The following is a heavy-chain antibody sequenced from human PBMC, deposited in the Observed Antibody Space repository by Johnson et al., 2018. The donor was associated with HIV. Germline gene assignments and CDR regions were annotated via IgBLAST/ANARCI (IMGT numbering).Heavy chain of an antibody. Sequence: VQLVESGGGLVQPGRSLRLSCVVSGFNFADYAMHWVRQVPGKGLEWVSGISWNGGSTGYADSVKGRFTISRDNAKKSLFLQMSSLRAEDTALYYCARDFVAFGECTAFDVWGQGTMVTVSS. V-gene: IGHV3-9*01. D-gene: IGHD3-10*01. CDR2: ISWNGGST. CDR1: GFNFADYA. J-gene: IGHJ3*01. CDR3: ARDFVAFGECTAFDV.